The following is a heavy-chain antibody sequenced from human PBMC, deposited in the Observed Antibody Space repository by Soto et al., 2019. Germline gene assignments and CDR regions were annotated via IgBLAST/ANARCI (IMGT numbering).Heavy chain of an antibody. Sequence: VQLVESGGGLVRPGGSLRLSCAASGFTFSHYVLSWVRQAPGGGLEWVSSISGSGSSVYLADSVRGRFAMSRDLSTNTVSLQMNSLTVEDTAIYYCAKVRASYLSASYFYYGLEVWGQGTTVTVSS. J-gene: IGHJ6*02. CDR1: GFTFSHYV. CDR2: ISGSGSSV. V-gene: IGHV3-23*04. D-gene: IGHD2-21*01. CDR3: AKVRASYLSASYFYYGLEV.